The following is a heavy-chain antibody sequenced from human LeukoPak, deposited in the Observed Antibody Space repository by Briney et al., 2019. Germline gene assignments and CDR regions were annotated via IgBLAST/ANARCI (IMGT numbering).Heavy chain of an antibody. CDR1: GFTFSSYW. J-gene: IGHJ5*02. CDR2: IKQDGSEK. CDR3: AREAGDSSCWYNWFDP. D-gene: IGHD3-22*01. Sequence: GSLRLSCAASGFTFSSYWMSGVRRAPGKGREWVANIKQDGSEKNYADSVKSRFNVSRDNAKNSLYLQMNSLRAEDTAVYYCAREAGDSSCWYNWFDPWGQGTLVTVSS. V-gene: IGHV3-7*01.